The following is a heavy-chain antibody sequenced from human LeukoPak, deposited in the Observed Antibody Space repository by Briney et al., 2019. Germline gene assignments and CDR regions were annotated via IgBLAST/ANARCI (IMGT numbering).Heavy chain of an antibody. V-gene: IGHV4-38-2*02. CDR3: ARDLEPIAAAGIGY. D-gene: IGHD6-13*01. CDR1: GGSISSYY. J-gene: IGHJ4*02. Sequence: PSETLSLTCTVSGGSISSYYWGWIRQPPGKGLEWIGSIYHSGTTHYNPSLKSRVTISVDTSKNQFSLKLSSVTAADTAVYYCARDLEPIAAAGIGYWGQGTLVTVSS. CDR2: IYHSGTT.